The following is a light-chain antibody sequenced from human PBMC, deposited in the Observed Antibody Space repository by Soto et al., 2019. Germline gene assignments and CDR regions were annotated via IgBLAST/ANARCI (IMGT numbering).Light chain of an antibody. Sequence: QSVLTQPPSASGSPGPSVTISCTGTSSDVGGYTYFSWYQQHPGKAPKLMIYEVSKRPSGVPDRFSGSKSGNTASLTVSGLQAEDEADYYCSSYAGSNSYVFGTGTKVTVL. CDR3: SSYAGSNSYV. J-gene: IGLJ1*01. CDR1: SSDVGGYTY. V-gene: IGLV2-8*01. CDR2: EVS.